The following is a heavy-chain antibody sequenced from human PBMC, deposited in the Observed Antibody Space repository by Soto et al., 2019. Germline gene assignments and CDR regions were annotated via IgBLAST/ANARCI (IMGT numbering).Heavy chain of an antibody. CDR2: INPNSGGT. CDR1: GYTFTGYY. Sequence: ASVKVSCKASGYTFTGYYMHWVRQAPGQGLEWMGWINPNSGGTNYAQNFQGRVTMTRDTSISTAYMELSRLRPDDTAVYYCARDLPVPAPYGMDVWGQGTTVTVSS. CDR3: ARDLPVPAPYGMDV. V-gene: IGHV1-2*02. D-gene: IGHD2-2*01. J-gene: IGHJ6*02.